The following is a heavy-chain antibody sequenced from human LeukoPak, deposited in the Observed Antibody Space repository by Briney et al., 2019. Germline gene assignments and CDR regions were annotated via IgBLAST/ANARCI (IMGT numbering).Heavy chain of an antibody. CDR2: INHSGST. J-gene: IGHJ4*02. Sequence: SETLSLTCAVYGGSFSGYYWSWIRQPPGKGLEWIGEINHSGSTNYNPSLKSRVTISVDTSKNQFSLKLSSVTAADTAVYYCARVTCSGGSCPHYFDYWGREPWSPSPQ. CDR3: ARVTCSGGSCPHYFDY. V-gene: IGHV4-34*01. D-gene: IGHD2-15*01. CDR1: GGSFSGYY.